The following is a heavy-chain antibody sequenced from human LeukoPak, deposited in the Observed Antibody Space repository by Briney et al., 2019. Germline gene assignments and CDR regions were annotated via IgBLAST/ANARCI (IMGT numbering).Heavy chain of an antibody. CDR1: GNYW. Sequence: GGSLRLSCAASGNYWMHWVRQAPGEGLVWVSHIISDGSWTSYADSVKGRFTISKDNDKNTVYLQMNSLRAEDTAVYYCVSFYETYWGRGTLVTVSS. J-gene: IGHJ4*02. CDR2: IISDGSWT. CDR3: VSFYETY. V-gene: IGHV3-74*01. D-gene: IGHD2/OR15-2a*01.